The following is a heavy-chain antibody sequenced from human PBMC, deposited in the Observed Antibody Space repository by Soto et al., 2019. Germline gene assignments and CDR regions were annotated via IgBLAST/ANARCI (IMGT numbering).Heavy chain of an antibody. CDR3: VRDSHYSFDY. CDR2: INSITSTI. CDR1: GFTFHSYA. V-gene: IGHV3-48*02. J-gene: IGHJ4*02. Sequence: EVQVVESGGDLVQPGGSLRLSCAVSGFTFHSYAMNWVRQAPGKGLEWLAYINSITSTISYADSVKGRFTLSSDNAKNSLYLQMNSLRDEDTAVYYCVRDSHYSFDYWGQGTLVTVSS.